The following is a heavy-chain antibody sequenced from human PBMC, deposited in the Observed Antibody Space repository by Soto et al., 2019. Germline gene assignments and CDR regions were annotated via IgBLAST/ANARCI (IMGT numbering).Heavy chain of an antibody. V-gene: IGHV4-30-4*01. J-gene: IGHJ5*01. CDR2: IYNSATT. CDR1: GDSISNLDYF. Sequence: SETLSLTCSVSGDSISNLDYFWAWIRQPPGQALEYIGYIYNSATTYYNPSFESRVAISVDTSKSQFSLNVTSVTAADTAVYFCARGRYCLTGRCFPNWFDSWGQGALVTV. D-gene: IGHD7-27*01. CDR3: ARGRYCLTGRCFPNWFDS.